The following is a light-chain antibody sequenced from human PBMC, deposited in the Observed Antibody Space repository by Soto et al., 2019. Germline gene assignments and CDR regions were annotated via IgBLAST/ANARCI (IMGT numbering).Light chain of an antibody. CDR3: CSYAGSYTYV. J-gene: IGLJ1*01. V-gene: IGLV2-11*01. Sequence: SVLTQPRSVSGSPGQSVTISCTGTSSDVGGYNYVSWYQQHPGKAPKLMIYDVSKRPSGAPDRFSGSKSGNTASLTISGLQAEDEADYYCCSYAGSYTYVFGTGTKV. CDR2: DVS. CDR1: SSDVGGYNY.